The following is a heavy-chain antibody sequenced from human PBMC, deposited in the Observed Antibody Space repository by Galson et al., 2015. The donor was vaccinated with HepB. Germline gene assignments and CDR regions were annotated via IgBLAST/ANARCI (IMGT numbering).Heavy chain of an antibody. J-gene: IGHJ3*02. CDR3: ARLSEYSSSFGDAFDI. V-gene: IGHV1-18*01. CDR2: ISAYNGNT. D-gene: IGHD6-6*01. Sequence: SVKVSCKASGYTFTSYGISWVRQAPGQGLEWMGWISAYNGNTNYAQKLQGRVTMTTDTSTSTAYMELRSLRSDDTAVYYCARLSEYSSSFGDAFDIWGQGTMVTVSS. CDR1: GYTFTSYG.